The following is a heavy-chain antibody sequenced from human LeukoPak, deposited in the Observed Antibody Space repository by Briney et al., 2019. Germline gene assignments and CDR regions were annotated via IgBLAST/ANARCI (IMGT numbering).Heavy chain of an antibody. CDR3: ERWVDTTMINDY. J-gene: IGHJ4*02. CDR2: INNSGGTR. D-gene: IGHD5-18*01. V-gene: IGHV3-64D*06. Sequence: GGSLRLSCSASGFTFSTYTMHWVRQAPRKGLEYVSAINNSGGTRYYADSVKGRFTISRDNSKNTLYLQMSSLRPEDTALYYCERWVDTTMINDYWGQGTLVTVSS. CDR1: GFTFSTYT.